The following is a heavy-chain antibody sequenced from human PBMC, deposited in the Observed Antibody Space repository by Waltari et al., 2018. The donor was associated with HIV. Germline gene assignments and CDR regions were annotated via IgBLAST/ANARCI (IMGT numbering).Heavy chain of an antibody. CDR2: FYYSGSA. CDR1: GDSMKPHY. V-gene: IGHV4-59*11. D-gene: IGHD5-12*01. CDR3: ARGNCHLGSCLLVAYPFDF. J-gene: IGHJ3*01. Sequence: VQLRESGPRLVKPSETLSLVCNVPGDSMKPHYWNWIRQSPEKGLEWIGYFYYSGSANYNSGSTTYNPSLQSRVTISVARSKNQVSLRLRAVSAADTGVYFCARGNCHLGSCLLVAYPFDFWGQGIPVVVSS.